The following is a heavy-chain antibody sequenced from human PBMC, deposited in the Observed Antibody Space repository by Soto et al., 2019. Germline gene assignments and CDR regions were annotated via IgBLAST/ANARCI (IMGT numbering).Heavy chain of an antibody. V-gene: IGHV3-23*01. D-gene: IGHD2-21*02. J-gene: IGHJ1*01. CDR2: ISGSGGST. CDR3: ANMGGGDRAEYFQH. Sequence: EVQLLESGGGLVQSGGSLRLSCAASGFTFSSYAMSWVRQAPGKGLEWVSAISGSGGSTYYADSVKGRFTISRDNSKNTLYLQMNSLRAEDTAVYYCANMGGGDRAEYFQHWGQGTLVTVSS. CDR1: GFTFSSYA.